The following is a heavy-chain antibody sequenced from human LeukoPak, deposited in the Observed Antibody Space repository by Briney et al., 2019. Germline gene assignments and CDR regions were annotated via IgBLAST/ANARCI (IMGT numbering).Heavy chain of an antibody. V-gene: IGHV1-69*05. CDR3: ARDHGYSYGPTDY. D-gene: IGHD5-18*01. CDR1: GGTFSSYA. CDR2: IIPIFGTA. Sequence: GASVKVSCKASGGTFSSYAISWVRQAPGQGLEWMGGIIPIFGTANYAQKFQGRVTMTTDTSTSTAYMELRSLRSDDTAVYYCARDHGYSYGPTDYWGQGTLVTVSS. J-gene: IGHJ4*02.